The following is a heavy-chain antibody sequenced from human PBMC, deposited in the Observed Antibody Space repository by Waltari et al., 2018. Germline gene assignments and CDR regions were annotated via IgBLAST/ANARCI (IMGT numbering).Heavy chain of an antibody. CDR1: GGSISSSSYY. Sequence: QLQLQESGPGLVKPSETLSLTCTVSGGSISSSSYYWGWIRQPPGKGLEWIGSIYYSGGTSSNPCLKSRVTIAVDTSKNQFSRKLSSVTAADTAVYYCARRSSGSYWRLIDYWGQGTLVTVSS. V-gene: IGHV4-39*01. CDR3: ARRSSGSYWRLIDY. CDR2: IYYSGGT. J-gene: IGHJ4*02. D-gene: IGHD1-26*01.